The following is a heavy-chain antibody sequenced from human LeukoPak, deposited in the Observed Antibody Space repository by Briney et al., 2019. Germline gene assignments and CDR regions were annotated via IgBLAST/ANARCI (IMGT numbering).Heavy chain of an antibody. CDR2: IYTSGST. D-gene: IGHD1-26*01. Sequence: SETLSLTCTVSGGSISSYYWSWIRQPAGKGLEWIGRIYTSGSTNYNPSLKSRVTMSVDTSKNQFSLKLSSVTAADTAVYYCARDKWASLLVGATGDWFDPWGQGTLVTVSS. CDR1: GGSISSYY. V-gene: IGHV4-4*07. J-gene: IGHJ5*02. CDR3: ARDKWASLLVGATGDWFDP.